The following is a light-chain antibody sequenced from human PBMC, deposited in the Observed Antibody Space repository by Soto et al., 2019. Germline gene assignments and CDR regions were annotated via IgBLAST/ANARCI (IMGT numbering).Light chain of an antibody. CDR3: QQRSNWPPIT. V-gene: IGKV3-11*01. CDR2: GAS. J-gene: IGKJ5*01. Sequence: EIVLTQSPDNLSVSPGERATLSFRASQSVSSYLAWYQQKPGQAPRLLVYGASNRATGIPDRFSGSGSGTDFTLTISRLEPEDFAVYYCQQRSNWPPITFGQGTRLEIK. CDR1: QSVSSY.